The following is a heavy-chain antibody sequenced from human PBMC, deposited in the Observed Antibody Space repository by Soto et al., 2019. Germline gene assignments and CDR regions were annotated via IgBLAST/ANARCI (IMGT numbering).Heavy chain of an antibody. J-gene: IGHJ4*02. V-gene: IGHV3-23*01. CDR1: GFTFDSYA. CDR3: AEDITYFDF. Sequence: EVQLLESGGGLVQPGGSVRLSCAASGFTFDSYAMTWVRQAPGNGLEWVSSISGNGGDTYYADSVKGRFTISRDNSKNTVSLQLNNLSAEDTATYYCAEDITYFDFWGQGCLVTVAS. D-gene: IGHD1-20*01. CDR2: ISGNGGDT.